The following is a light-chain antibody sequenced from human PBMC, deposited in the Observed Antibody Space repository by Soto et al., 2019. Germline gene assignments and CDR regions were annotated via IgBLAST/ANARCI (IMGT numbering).Light chain of an antibody. CDR1: SSNIGADYD. CDR3: QSYDSSLSGWGV. V-gene: IGLV1-40*01. J-gene: IGLJ3*02. Sequence: QSVLTQPPSVSGAPGQRVTISCTGSSSNIGADYDVHWYQHLPGRAPKLLIYASNHRPSGVPDRFSGSTSGTSASLIIADLQADDEADYYCQSYDSSLSGWGVFGGGTKLTVL. CDR2: ASN.